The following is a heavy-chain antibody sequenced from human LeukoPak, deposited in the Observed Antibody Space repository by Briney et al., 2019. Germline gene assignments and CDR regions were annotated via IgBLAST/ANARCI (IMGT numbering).Heavy chain of an antibody. D-gene: IGHD3-16*01. J-gene: IGHJ4*02. CDR2: ISGSGGST. CDR1: GFTFSSYA. CDR3: AKDSHYAWGAY. Sequence: GGSLRLFCAASGFTFSSYAMSWVRQAPGKGLEWVSAISGSGGSTYYADSVKGRFTISRDNSKNTLYLQMNSLRAEDTAVYYCAKDSHYAWGAYWGQGTLVTVSS. V-gene: IGHV3-23*01.